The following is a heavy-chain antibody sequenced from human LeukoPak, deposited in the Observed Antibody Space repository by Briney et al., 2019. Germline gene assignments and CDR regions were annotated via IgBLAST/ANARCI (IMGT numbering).Heavy chain of an antibody. D-gene: IGHD1-26*01. CDR1: GFTFSNYA. CDR2: ISGSGGTT. Sequence: GGSLRLSCAASGFTFSNYAMSWVRQAPGKGLEWVSVISGSGGTTYYADSVKGRFTVSRDNSKNTLYLQMNSLRVEDTAVFYCATHRGSYPAGGFNYWGQGTLVTVSS. CDR3: ATHRGSYPAGGFNY. V-gene: IGHV3-23*01. J-gene: IGHJ4*02.